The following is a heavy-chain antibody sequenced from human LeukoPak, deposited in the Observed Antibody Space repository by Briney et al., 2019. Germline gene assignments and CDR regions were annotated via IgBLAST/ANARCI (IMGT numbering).Heavy chain of an antibody. CDR3: AMTTVVTRYWFDP. V-gene: IGHV1-2*02. Sequence: ASVKVSCKASGYTFTGYYMHWVRQAPGQGLEWLGWINPNSGGTNYAQKFQGRVTMTRDTSISTAYMELSRLRSDDTAVYYCAMTTVVTRYWFDPWGQGTLVTVSS. CDR1: GYTFTGYY. CDR2: INPNSGGT. D-gene: IGHD4-17*01. J-gene: IGHJ5*02.